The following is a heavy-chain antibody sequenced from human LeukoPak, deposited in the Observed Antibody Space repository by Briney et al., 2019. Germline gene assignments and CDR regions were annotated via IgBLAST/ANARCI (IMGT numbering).Heavy chain of an antibody. D-gene: IGHD2-2*01. CDR3: ARTIVPAAPLDY. V-gene: IGHV3-74*01. Sequence: GGSLRLSCAASGFTFCSYRMHGVRQAPGKGLVWVSRINTDGSSTSYADSVKGRFTISRDDAKNTLYLQMNSLRAEDTAVYYCARTIVPAAPLDYWGQGTLVTVSS. CDR1: GFTFCSYR. J-gene: IGHJ4*02. CDR2: INTDGSST.